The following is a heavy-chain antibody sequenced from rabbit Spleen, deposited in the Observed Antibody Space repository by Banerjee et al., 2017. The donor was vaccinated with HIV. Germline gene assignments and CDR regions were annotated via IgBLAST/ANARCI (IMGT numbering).Heavy chain of an antibody. D-gene: IGHD1-1*01. CDR2: IGTGSSGST. CDR1: GFSFSSGYY. Sequence: QEQLVESGGGLVKPGASLTLTCKASGFSFSSGYYMYWVRQAPGKGLEWIGCIGTGSSGSTQFASWAKGRFTISKTSSTTVTLQMTSLTAADTATYFCVRDSGDWCFDVWGPGTLVTVS. V-gene: IGHV1S45*01. CDR3: VRDSGDWCFDV. J-gene: IGHJ6*01.